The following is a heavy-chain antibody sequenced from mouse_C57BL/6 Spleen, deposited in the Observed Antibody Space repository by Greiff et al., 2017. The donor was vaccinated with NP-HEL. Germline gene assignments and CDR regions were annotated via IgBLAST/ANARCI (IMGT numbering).Heavy chain of an antibody. CDR3: ARGITTVVKDYAMDY. D-gene: IGHD1-1*01. Sequence: EVQVVESGGGLVKPGGSLKLSCAASGFTFSDYGMHWVRQAPEKGLEWVAYISSGSSTIYYADTVKGRFTISRDNAKNTLFLQMTSLRSEDTAMYYCARGITTVVKDYAMDYWGQGTSVTVSS. CDR2: ISSGSSTI. V-gene: IGHV5-17*01. CDR1: GFTFSDYG. J-gene: IGHJ4*01.